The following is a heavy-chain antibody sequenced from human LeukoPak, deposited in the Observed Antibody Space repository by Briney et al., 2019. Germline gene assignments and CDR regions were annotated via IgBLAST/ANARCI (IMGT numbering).Heavy chain of an antibody. D-gene: IGHD6-13*01. CDR3: ARMHIAAAGTGFDY. V-gene: IGHV2-70*04. CDR2: IDWDDDK. J-gene: IGHJ4*02. Sequence: SGPALVKPTQTLTLTCTFSGFSLSTSGMRVSWIRQPPGKALEWLARIDWDDDKFYSTSLKTRLTISKDTSKNQVVFTMTNMDPVDTATYYCARMHIAAAGTGFDYWGQGTLVTVSS. CDR1: GFSLSTSGMR.